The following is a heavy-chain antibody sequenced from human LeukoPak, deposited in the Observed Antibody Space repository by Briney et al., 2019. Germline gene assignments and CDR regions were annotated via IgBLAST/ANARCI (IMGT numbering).Heavy chain of an antibody. CDR3: ATNNIFDS. D-gene: IGHD1/OR15-1a*01. CDR2: ISGSGSGGST. Sequence: GGSLRLSCAVSGFTFTNYAMSWVRQAPGKGLEWVSRISGSGSGGSTSYADSVKGRFTISRGNSKNTLYLQMNSLRAEDTAVYYCATNNIFDSWGQGTLVTVSS. CDR1: GFTFTNYA. V-gene: IGHV3-23*01. J-gene: IGHJ4*02.